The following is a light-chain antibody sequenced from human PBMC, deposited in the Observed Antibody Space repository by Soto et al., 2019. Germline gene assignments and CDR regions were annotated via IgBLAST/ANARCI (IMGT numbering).Light chain of an antibody. Sequence: QSALTQPASVSGSPGQSITISCTGTGSDISAYNYVSWYQQHPGKAPKLMIYEVSYRPSGISNRFSGSKSGNTASLTISGLQAEDEADYYCSSYTSSTNYVFGTGTKLTVL. J-gene: IGLJ1*01. CDR2: EVS. CDR1: GSDISAYNY. CDR3: SSYTSSTNYV. V-gene: IGLV2-14*01.